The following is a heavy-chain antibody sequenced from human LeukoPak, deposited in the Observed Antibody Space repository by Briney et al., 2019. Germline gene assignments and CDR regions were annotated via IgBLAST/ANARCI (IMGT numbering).Heavy chain of an antibody. D-gene: IGHD6-6*01. Sequence: GGSLRLSCAASGFTFSRYWMHWLRQVPGKGLVWVSRISTDGSSTSYADSVKGRFTISRDNGKNTLYLQMNSLRAEDTAVYYCARDPEYSSSSGRGWGQGTLVTVSS. CDR2: ISTDGSST. J-gene: IGHJ4*02. V-gene: IGHV3-74*01. CDR1: GFTFSRYW. CDR3: ARDPEYSSSSGRG.